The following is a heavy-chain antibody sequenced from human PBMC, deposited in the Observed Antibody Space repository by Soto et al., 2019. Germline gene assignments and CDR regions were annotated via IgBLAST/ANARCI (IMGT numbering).Heavy chain of an antibody. CDR2: IIPIFGTA. Sequence: GASVKVSCKASGGTFSSYAISWVRQAPGQGLEWMGGIIPIFGTANYAQKFQGRVTITADESTSTAYTELSSLRSEDTAVYYCATMGDGYNSAVDYWGQGTLVTVSS. V-gene: IGHV1-69*13. D-gene: IGHD5-12*01. CDR1: GGTFSSYA. J-gene: IGHJ4*02. CDR3: ATMGDGYNSAVDY.